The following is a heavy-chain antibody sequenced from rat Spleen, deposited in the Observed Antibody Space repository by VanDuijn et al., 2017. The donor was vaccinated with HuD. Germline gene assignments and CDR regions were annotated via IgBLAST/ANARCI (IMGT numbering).Heavy chain of an antibody. CDR2: ISYEGSST. J-gene: IGHJ4*01. Sequence: EVQLVESGGGLVQPGRSLKLSCAASGFTFSDYYMAWVSQAPKKGLEWVTSISYEGSSTYYGDSVKGRFTISRDNAKSTLYLQMNSLRSEDTATYYCARHMANPYYVMDVWGQGASVTVSS. V-gene: IGHV5-22*01. D-gene: IGHD3-4*01. CDR3: ARHMANPYYVMDV. CDR1: GFTFSDYY.